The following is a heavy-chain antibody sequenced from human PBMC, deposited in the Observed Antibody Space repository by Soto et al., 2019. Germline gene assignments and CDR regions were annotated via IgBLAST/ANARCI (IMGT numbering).Heavy chain of an antibody. CDR3: ARGWFDP. CDR1: GFTFSSYA. J-gene: IGHJ5*02. Sequence: QVQLVESGGGVVQPGRSLRLSCAASGFTFSSYAMHWVRQAPGKGLEWVAVISYDGSNKYYADSVKGRFTISRDNSKNTLYLQMHSLRAEDTAVYYCARGWFDPWGQGTLVTVSS. V-gene: IGHV3-30-3*01. CDR2: ISYDGSNK.